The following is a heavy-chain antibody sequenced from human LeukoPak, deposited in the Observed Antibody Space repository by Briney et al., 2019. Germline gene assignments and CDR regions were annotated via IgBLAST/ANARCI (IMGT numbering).Heavy chain of an antibody. D-gene: IGHD6-13*01. CDR1: GGSISSYY. V-gene: IGHV4-59*01. CDR3: ARVMVDSSSWYVDY. CDR2: IYYSGST. J-gene: IGHJ4*02. Sequence: SETLSLTCTVSGGSISSYYWSWIRQPPGKGLEWIGYIYYSGSTNYNPSLKSRVTISVDTSKNQFSLKLSSVTAADTAVYYCARVMVDSSSWYVDYWGQGTLVTVSS.